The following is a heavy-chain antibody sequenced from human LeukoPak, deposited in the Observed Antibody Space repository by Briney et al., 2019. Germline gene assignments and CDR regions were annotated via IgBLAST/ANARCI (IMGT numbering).Heavy chain of an antibody. CDR2: ISSSSSYI. J-gene: IGHJ4*02. Sequence: GGSLRLSCAASGFTFSSYSMNWVRQAPGKGLEWVSSISSSSSYIYYADSVKGRFTISRDNAKNTLYLQMNSLRAEDTAVYYCAKAQHRLVVPATFDYWGQGTLVTVSS. CDR1: GFTFSSYS. D-gene: IGHD2-8*02. V-gene: IGHV3-21*04. CDR3: AKAQHRLVVPATFDY.